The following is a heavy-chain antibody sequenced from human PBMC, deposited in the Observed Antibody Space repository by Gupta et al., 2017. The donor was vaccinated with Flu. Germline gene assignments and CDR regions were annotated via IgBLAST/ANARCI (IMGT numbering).Heavy chain of an antibody. CDR1: GFTFSSYA. J-gene: IGHJ4*02. D-gene: IGHD3-10*01. V-gene: IGHV3-23*01. Sequence: EVQILQSGGGLVQPGGSLRLSCATSGFTFSSYAMSWVRQAPGKGLEWVSAVDVGGAHKNYADSVKGRFTISRDNSENTLYLQMDSLRAEDTAVYYCAKGRPYGSATSTFDYWGQGTLVTVSS. CDR2: VDVGGAHK. CDR3: AKGRPYGSATSTFDY.